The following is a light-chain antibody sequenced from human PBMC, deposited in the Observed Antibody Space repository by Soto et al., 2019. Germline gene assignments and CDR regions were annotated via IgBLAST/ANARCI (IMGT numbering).Light chain of an antibody. Sequence: QSVLTQPPSVSGTPAQRVTISCSGSSSNIGSNTVNWYQQLPGTAPRLLIYSNNQRPSGVPDRFSGSKSGTSASLAISGLQSEDEADYYCATWDDSLNGYVFRTGTKLTVL. CDR3: ATWDDSLNGYV. J-gene: IGLJ1*01. CDR2: SNN. V-gene: IGLV1-44*01. CDR1: SSNIGSNT.